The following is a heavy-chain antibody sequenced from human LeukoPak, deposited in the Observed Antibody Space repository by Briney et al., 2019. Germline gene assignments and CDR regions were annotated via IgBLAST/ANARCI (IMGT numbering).Heavy chain of an antibody. V-gene: IGHV3-11*01. CDR3: AREASCSSTTCYFDY. D-gene: IGHD2-2*01. J-gene: IGHJ4*02. CDR2: ISLSGSTI. Sequence: GGSLRLSCAASGFNFSDFYMSWNRHAPGKGLEWLSSISLSGSTITYAASVKGRVTVSRDNAKNSVVLHILSLRADDTAVYYCAREASCSSTTCYFDYWGQGTLVTVSS. CDR1: GFNFSDFY.